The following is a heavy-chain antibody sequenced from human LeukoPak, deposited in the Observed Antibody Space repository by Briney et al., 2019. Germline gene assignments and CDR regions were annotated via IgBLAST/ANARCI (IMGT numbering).Heavy chain of an antibody. J-gene: IGHJ6*02. CDR2: IYYSGST. D-gene: IGHD1-7*01. V-gene: IGHV4-39*01. Sequence: SETLSLTCTVSGGSISSSSYYWGWIRQPPGKGLEWIGSIYYSGSTYYNPSLKSRVTISVDTSKNQSSLKLSSVTAADTAVYYCARVHAGTTIYYGMDVWGQGTTVTVSS. CDR1: GGSISSSSYY. CDR3: ARVHAGTTIYYGMDV.